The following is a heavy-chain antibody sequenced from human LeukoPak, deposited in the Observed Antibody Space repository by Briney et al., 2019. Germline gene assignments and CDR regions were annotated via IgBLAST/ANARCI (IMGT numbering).Heavy chain of an antibody. CDR2: INHSGST. V-gene: IGHV4-34*01. CDR1: GGSFSGYY. CDR3: ARGPVALWFGELRIYYYGMDV. Sequence: SETLSRTCAVYGGSFSGYYWSWIRQPPGKGLEWIGEINHSGSTNYNPSLKSRVTISVDTSKNQFSLKLSSVTAADTAVYYCARGPVALWFGELRIYYYGMDVWGQGTTVTVSS. J-gene: IGHJ6*02. D-gene: IGHD3-10*01.